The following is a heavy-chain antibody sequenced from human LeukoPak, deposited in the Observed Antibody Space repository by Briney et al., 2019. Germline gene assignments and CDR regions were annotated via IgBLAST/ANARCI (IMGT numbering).Heavy chain of an antibody. CDR1: GFTFDDYA. CDR2: ISWNSGSI. J-gene: IGHJ4*02. CDR3: AKADDSGSYIY. Sequence: GGSLRLSCAASGFTFDDYAMHWVRQAPGKGLEWVSGISWNSGSIGYADSVKGRFTISRDNAKNSLYLQMNSLRAEDTALYYCAKADDSGSYIYWGQGTLVTVSS. V-gene: IGHV3-9*01. D-gene: IGHD1-26*01.